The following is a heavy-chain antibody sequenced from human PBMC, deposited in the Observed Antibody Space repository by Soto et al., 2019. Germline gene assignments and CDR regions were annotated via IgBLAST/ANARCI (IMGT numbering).Heavy chain of an antibody. D-gene: IGHD2-15*01. V-gene: IGHV3-21*06. CDR2: ISSTTNYI. CDR3: ARESEDLYSSFDY. J-gene: IGHJ4*02. CDR1: GFTFTRYS. Sequence: EVQLVESGGGLVKPGGSLRLSCAASGFTFTRYSMNWVRQAPGKGLGWVSSISSTTNYIYYGDSMKGRFTISRDNAKHSLYLEMNSLRAEDTAVYYCARESEDLYSSFDYWGRGTLVTVSS.